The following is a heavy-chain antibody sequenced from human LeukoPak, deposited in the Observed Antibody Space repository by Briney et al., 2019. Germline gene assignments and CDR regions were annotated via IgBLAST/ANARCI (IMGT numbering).Heavy chain of an antibody. Sequence: ASVQVSCKASGYTFTSYDINWVRQSTGQGLEWMGWMNPNSGNTGYAQKFQGRVTITRNTSISTAYMELSSLRSEDTAVYYCARITGTPYYYSMDVWGKGTTVTVSS. V-gene: IGHV1-8*03. CDR3: ARITGTPYYYSMDV. D-gene: IGHD1-20*01. CDR1: GYTFTSYD. J-gene: IGHJ6*03. CDR2: MNPNSGNT.